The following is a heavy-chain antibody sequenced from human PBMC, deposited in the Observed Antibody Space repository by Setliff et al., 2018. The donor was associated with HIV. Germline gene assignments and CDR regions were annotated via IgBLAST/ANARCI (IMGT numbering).Heavy chain of an antibody. CDR3: ALPYCSGGNCWSSASLPPAGWFDP. D-gene: IGHD2-15*01. J-gene: IGHJ5*02. V-gene: IGHV1-46*01. CDR2: INPNGGST. Sequence: ASVKVSCKASRYTFSSYYLHWMRQAPGQGLEWMGIINPNGGSTTYAQKFQGRVTMTRDTSTSTVYMELSSLRSEDTAMYYCALPYCSGGNCWSSASLPPAGWFDPWGQGTLVTVSS. CDR1: RYTFSSYY.